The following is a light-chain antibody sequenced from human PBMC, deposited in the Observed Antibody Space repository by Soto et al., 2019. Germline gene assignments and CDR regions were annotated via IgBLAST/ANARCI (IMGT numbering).Light chain of an antibody. CDR2: KAS. Sequence: DIQMTQSPSALSASVGDRVTITCRASQSISSWLAWYQQKPGKAPKLLIYKASSLESGVPSRFRGSGSGTEFSLTISSLQAGDSVTFYCKQYASYPWTFARGTKV. CDR3: KQYASYPWT. CDR1: QSISSW. V-gene: IGKV1-5*03. J-gene: IGKJ1*01.